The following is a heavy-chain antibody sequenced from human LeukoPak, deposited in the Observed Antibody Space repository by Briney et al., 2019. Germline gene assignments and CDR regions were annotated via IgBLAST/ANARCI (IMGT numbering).Heavy chain of an antibody. D-gene: IGHD3-10*01. Sequence: SQTLSLTCTFSGGSISGYYWTWIRQPPGKGLEWIGYIYYSGTTNYNPALESRVTISIDTSRNQFSLRLSSVTAADTAVYHCASENYGSGSLNYWGQGTLVTVSS. V-gene: IGHV4-59*08. CDR1: GGSISGYY. CDR2: IYYSGTT. J-gene: IGHJ4*02. CDR3: ASENYGSGSLNY.